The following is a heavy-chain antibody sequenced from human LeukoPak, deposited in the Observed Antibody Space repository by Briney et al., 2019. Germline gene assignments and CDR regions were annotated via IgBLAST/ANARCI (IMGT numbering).Heavy chain of an antibody. CDR2: IIPMFGTP. J-gene: IGHJ5*02. Sequence: SVKVSCKASGDTFTTYAIIWVRQAPGQGLEWMGGIIPMFGTPNYAQRLQGRVTITADKSTKTAYMEPRSLRYEDTAVYFCARAGIPGYCTNVTCSNWLDPWGQGTLVTVSS. V-gene: IGHV1-69*06. CDR3: ARAGIPGYCTNVTCSNWLDP. CDR1: GDTFTTYA. D-gene: IGHD2-8*01.